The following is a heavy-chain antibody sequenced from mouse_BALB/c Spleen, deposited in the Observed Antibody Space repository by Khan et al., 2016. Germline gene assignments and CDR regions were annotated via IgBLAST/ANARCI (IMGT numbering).Heavy chain of an antibody. Sequence: VQLQQSGPELVKPGASMKISCKASGYAFTAFTMNWVKQSHGKNLEWIGLITPYNGAISSSQKFKGKATLTVDKSSSTVYMELLSLTSEDSAVYYCARRLLRSDYGMDYLGQATSVTVSS. CDR3: ARRLLRSDYGMDY. J-gene: IGHJ4*01. D-gene: IGHD1-1*01. CDR2: ITPYNGAI. V-gene: IGHV1-18*01. CDR1: GYAFTAFT.